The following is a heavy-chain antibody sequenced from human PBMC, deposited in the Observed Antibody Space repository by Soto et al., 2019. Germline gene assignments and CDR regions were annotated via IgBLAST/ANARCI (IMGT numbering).Heavy chain of an antibody. J-gene: IGHJ3*02. Sequence: QVQLQESGPGLVQPSQTLSLACTVSGGSITTVGNYWSWIRQFPGKGLEWIGHISYSGSTNSNPSLRSRLSMSVDTAKNQFSLELSSVSAADTAVYYCARLLGSGNYLGIFDAFDMWCQGTVVTVSS. CDR2: ISYSGST. V-gene: IGHV4-31*03. CDR1: GGSITTVGNY. CDR3: ARLLGSGNYLGIFDAFDM. D-gene: IGHD1-26*01.